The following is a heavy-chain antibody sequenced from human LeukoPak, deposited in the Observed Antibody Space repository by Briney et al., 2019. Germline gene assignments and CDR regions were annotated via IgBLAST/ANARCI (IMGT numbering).Heavy chain of an antibody. V-gene: IGHV4-39*07. CDR2: IYHSGST. CDR1: GGSISSSSYY. CDR3: ARTRAVLMVYASVVDY. J-gene: IGHJ4*02. D-gene: IGHD2-8*01. Sequence: SETLSLTCTVSGGSISSSSYYWGWIRQPPGKGLEWIGSIYHSGSTYYNPSLKSRVTISVDTSKNQFSLKLSSVTAADTAVYYCARTRAVLMVYASVVDYWGQGTLVTVSS.